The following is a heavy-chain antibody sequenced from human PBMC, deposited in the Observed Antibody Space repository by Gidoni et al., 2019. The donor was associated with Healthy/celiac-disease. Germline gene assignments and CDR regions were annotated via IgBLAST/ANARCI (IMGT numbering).Heavy chain of an antibody. J-gene: IGHJ2*01. V-gene: IGHV2-5*01. CDR3: AHMVAAAGYWYFDL. CDR2: IYWNDDK. CDR1: GFSLSTSGVG. D-gene: IGHD6-13*01. Sequence: QITLKESVPTLVKPTQTLTLTCTFSGFSLSTSGVGVGWIRQPPGKALEWLALIYWNDDKRYSPSLKSRLTITKDTSKNQVVLTMTNMDPVDTATNYCAHMVAAAGYWYFDLWGRGTLVTVSS.